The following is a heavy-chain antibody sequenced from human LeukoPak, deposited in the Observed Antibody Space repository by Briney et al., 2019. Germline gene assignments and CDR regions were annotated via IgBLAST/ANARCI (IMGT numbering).Heavy chain of an antibody. J-gene: IGHJ2*01. CDR1: GFTFSSSW. Sequence: GGSLRLSCAASGFTFSSSWMNWVRQSPGKGLEWVADIKEDGTEKYYVDSVKGRFTIFRDNAKNSLYLQMNSLRAEDTAVYYCARPHNNWRWYFDLWGRGTLVTVSS. CDR2: IKEDGTEK. V-gene: IGHV3-7*03. D-gene: IGHD3-3*01. CDR3: ARPHNNWRWYFDL.